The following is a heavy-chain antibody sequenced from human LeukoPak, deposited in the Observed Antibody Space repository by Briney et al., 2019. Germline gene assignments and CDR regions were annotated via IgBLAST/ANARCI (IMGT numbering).Heavy chain of an antibody. J-gene: IGHJ6*02. CDR2: IHQSEST. V-gene: IGHV4-59*08. CDR1: GGSISNYY. Sequence: SETLSLTCTVSGGSISNYYWTWMRQPPGKGPEYIGFIHQSESTNYNPSLRSRVTISMDTSKNQFSPKLRSATAADTAIYYCACSALASYGVDVWGQGTTVTVSS. D-gene: IGHD6-6*01. CDR3: ACSALASYGVDV.